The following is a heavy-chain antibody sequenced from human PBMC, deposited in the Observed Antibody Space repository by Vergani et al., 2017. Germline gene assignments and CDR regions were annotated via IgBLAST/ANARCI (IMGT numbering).Heavy chain of an antibody. CDR3: ARVNTETNGHLYYYYYMDV. Sequence: QVQLQQWGGGLLTPSETLSLTCVVNGGSFSSYHWTWIRPSPREGLEWVGDSDHTGLPDYNPSLKSRLTMSVDKSRNQFSLTLNSVTATDTAIYFCARVNTETNGHLYYYYYMDVGGQGTAVTVS. V-gene: IGHV4-34*01. CDR2: SDHTGLP. J-gene: IGHJ6*03. CDR1: GGSFSSYH. D-gene: IGHD4-11*01.